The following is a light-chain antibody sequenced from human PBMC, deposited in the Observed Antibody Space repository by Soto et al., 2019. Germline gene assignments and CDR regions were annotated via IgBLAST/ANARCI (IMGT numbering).Light chain of an antibody. CDR3: QQYDDIPPT. CDR2: DAS. V-gene: IGKV1-33*01. J-gene: IGKJ5*01. CDR1: QDITNY. Sequence: DIQMTQSPSSLTASVGDSVTITCQASQDITNYLNWYQQKPGKAPKLLIYDASNLEPGVPSRFSGRGSGADFTFSISSLQREDIATYYCQQYDDIPPTFGQGTRLDIK.